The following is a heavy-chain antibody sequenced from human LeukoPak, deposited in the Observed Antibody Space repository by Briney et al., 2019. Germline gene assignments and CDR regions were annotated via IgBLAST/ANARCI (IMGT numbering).Heavy chain of an antibody. CDR3: ARDRQYQLLKVLYNWFDP. D-gene: IGHD2-2*01. CDR1: GGTFSSYT. J-gene: IGHJ5*02. CDR2: IIPILGIA. Sequence: SVKVSCKASGGTFSSYTISWVRQAPGQGLEWMGRIIPILGIANYAQKFQGRVTITADKSTSTAYMELSSLRPEDTAVYYCARDRQYQLLKVLYNWFDPWGQGTLVTVSS. V-gene: IGHV1-69*04.